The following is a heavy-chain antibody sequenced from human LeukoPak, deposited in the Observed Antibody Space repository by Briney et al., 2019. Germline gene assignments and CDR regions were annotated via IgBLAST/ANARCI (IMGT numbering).Heavy chain of an antibody. CDR3: ARHRSSWLIDY. D-gene: IGHD6-6*01. J-gene: IGHJ4*02. V-gene: IGHV3-23*01. CDR1: GFTFNSYA. CDR2: ISGSGGNT. Sequence: GGSLRLSCAASGFTFNSYAMSWVRRAPWERLQWVSGISGSGGNTYYADSVRGRFTISRDNSKNTLYLQMNSLRAEDTAVYYCARHRSSWLIDYWGQGTLVTVSS.